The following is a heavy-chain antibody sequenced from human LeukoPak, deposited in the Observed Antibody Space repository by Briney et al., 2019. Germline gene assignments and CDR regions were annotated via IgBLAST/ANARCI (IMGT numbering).Heavy chain of an antibody. CDR3: ARATAENDY. J-gene: IGHJ4*02. V-gene: IGHV1-2*02. CDR1: GYTFTVYY. Sequence: GASVTVSCAASGYTFTVYYLHWVRQAPGQGLERMGWLNPKTGGTRYAQKFQGRVTMTRDTSISTVNMELRRLTSDDTAVYYCARATAENDYWGQGTLVTVSS. CDR2: LNPKTGGT.